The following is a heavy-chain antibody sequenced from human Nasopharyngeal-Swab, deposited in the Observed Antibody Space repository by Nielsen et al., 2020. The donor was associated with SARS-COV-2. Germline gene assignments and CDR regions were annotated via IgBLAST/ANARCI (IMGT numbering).Heavy chain of an antibody. CDR3: ARGGGYSYGAIDY. CDR1: GGSFSGYY. J-gene: IGHJ4*02. Sequence: SETLSLTCAVYGGSFSGYYWSWIRRPPGKGLEWIGEINHSGSTNYNPSLKSRVTISVDTSKNQFSLKLSSVTAADTAVYYCARGGGYSYGAIDYWGQGTLVTVSS. CDR2: INHSGST. V-gene: IGHV4-34*01. D-gene: IGHD5-18*01.